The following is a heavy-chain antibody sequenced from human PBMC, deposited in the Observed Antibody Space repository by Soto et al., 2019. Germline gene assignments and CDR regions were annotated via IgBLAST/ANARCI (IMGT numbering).Heavy chain of an antibody. CDR3: AKDRGSLSTSSSPLDF. D-gene: IGHD6-6*01. Sequence: PVGSLRLSCAASGFTFTNYAMTWVRQAPGKGLEWVSGISASGGSTYYADSVKGRFTISRDNSKNTLFLQMNSLRAEDTALYYCAKDRGSLSTSSSPLDFWGQRTLVTVSS. J-gene: IGHJ4*02. CDR1: GFTFTNYA. V-gene: IGHV3-23*01. CDR2: ISASGGST.